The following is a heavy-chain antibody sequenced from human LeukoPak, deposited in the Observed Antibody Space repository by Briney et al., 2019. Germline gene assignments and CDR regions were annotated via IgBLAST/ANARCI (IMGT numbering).Heavy chain of an antibody. V-gene: IGHV4-59*08. CDR2: FSDSGNT. J-gene: IGHJ5*02. D-gene: IGHD3-10*01. Sequence: SETLSLTCTVSGGSISNHYWSWIRQPPGRGLEWIGYFSDSGNTIYNPSLKRRVTILGDTSKNQFSLKLSSVTAADTAVYYCARHATGSYSVPWLDPWGQGTLVTVST. CDR3: ARHATGSYSVPWLDP. CDR1: GGSISNHY.